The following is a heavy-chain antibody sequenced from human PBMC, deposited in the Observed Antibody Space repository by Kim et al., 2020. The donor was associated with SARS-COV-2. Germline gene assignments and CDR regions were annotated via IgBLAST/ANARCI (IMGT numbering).Heavy chain of an antibody. CDR2: INSDGSST. Sequence: GGSLRLSCEASGFPFSPYWMHWVRQAPGKGLLWVSRINSDGSSTTYADSVKGRFTISRDNAKNTVYLQMNSLRAEDTAVYYCARGSSGSYPRAFDMWGQGTMVTVSS. D-gene: IGHD1-26*01. CDR1: GFPFSPYW. CDR3: ARGSSGSYPRAFDM. V-gene: IGHV3-74*01. J-gene: IGHJ3*02.